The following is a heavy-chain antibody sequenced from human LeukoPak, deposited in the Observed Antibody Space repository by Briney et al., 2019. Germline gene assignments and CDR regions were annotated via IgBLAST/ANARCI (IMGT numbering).Heavy chain of an antibody. CDR2: INTNTGNP. CDR3: ARGRDSSGWYDTYYFDY. J-gene: IGHJ4*02. V-gene: IGHV7-4-1*02. D-gene: IGHD6-19*01. CDR1: GYTFTSYA. Sequence: ASVKVSCKASGYTFTSYAMNWVRQAPGQGLEWMGWINTNTGNPTYAQGFTGRFVFSLDTSVSTAYLQISSLKAEDTAVYYCARGRDSSGWYDTYYFDYWGQGTLVTVSS.